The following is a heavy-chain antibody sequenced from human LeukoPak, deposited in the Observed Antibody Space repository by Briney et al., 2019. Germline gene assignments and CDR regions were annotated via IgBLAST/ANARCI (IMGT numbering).Heavy chain of an antibody. CDR2: IYYSGST. Sequence: KASETLSLTCTVSGGSISSSSYYWGWIRQPPGKGLEWIGSIYYSGSTYYNPSPKSRVTISVDTSKNQFSLELSSVTAADTAVYYCARWGSITTARFDYWGQGTLVTVSS. CDR1: GGSISSSSYY. V-gene: IGHV4-39*07. J-gene: IGHJ4*02. CDR3: ARWGSITTARFDY. D-gene: IGHD3-16*01.